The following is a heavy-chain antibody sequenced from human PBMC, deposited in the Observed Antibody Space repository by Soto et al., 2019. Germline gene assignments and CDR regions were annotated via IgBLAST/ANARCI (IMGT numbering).Heavy chain of an antibody. V-gene: IGHV3-23*01. CDR1: GFTFSSYS. J-gene: IGHJ4*02. CDR2: FRTGADDGTT. CDR3: AKKVNSGPGSQYFDY. Sequence: LRLSCAASGFTFSSYSMSWVRQAPGKGLEWVSGFRTGADDGTTYYADSVKGRFTISRDISKNTLFLQMNSLRAEDTAIYYCAKKVNSGPGSQYFDYWGQGTLVTVSS. D-gene: IGHD3-10*01.